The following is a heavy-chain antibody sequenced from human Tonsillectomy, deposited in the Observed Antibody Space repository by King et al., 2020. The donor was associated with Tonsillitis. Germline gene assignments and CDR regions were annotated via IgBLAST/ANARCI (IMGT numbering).Heavy chain of an antibody. CDR1: GFSVISSGVG. V-gene: IGHV2-5*02. Sequence: TLKESGPTLVKATQTLTLTCTFSGFSVISSGVGVGWIRQPPGKALEWLALIYWDDDKRYSPSLKSRLTITKDTSKTQVVLTMTNMDPVDTATYYCAHRPFVGEVFDYWGQGTLVTASS. D-gene: IGHD3-10*01. CDR2: IYWDDDK. CDR3: AHRPFVGEVFDY. J-gene: IGHJ4*02.